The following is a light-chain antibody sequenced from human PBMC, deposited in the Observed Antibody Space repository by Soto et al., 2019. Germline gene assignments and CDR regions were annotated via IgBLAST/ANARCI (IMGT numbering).Light chain of an antibody. Sequence: DIQMTQSPSSVSASIGDRVTITCRASQIIGRWLAWYQQKPGKAPTLLIYAASSLQSGVPSRFSGSGSGTDFTLTITSLQAEDSATYYCQQANSCPFTFGPGTKVDIK. CDR1: QIIGRW. J-gene: IGKJ3*01. V-gene: IGKV1-12*02. CDR2: AAS. CDR3: QQANSCPFT.